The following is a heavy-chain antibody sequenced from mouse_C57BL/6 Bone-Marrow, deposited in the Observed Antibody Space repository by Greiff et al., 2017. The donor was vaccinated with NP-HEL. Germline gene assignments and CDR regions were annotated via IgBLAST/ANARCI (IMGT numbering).Heavy chain of an antibody. Sequence: EVQLQQSVAELVRPGASVKLSCTASGFNIKNTYMHWVKQRPEQGLEWIGRIDPANGTTKYAPKFQGKATITADTSSNTAYLQLSSLTSEDTAIYYCARDYYYGSSFGYFDVWGTGTTVTVSS. CDR3: ARDYYYGSSFGYFDV. V-gene: IGHV14-3*01. J-gene: IGHJ1*03. D-gene: IGHD1-1*01. CDR2: IDPANGTT. CDR1: GFNIKNTY.